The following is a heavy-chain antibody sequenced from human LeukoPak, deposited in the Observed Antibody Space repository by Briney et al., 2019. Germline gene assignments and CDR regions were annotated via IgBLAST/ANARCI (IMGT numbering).Heavy chain of an antibody. CDR1: GFTVSSNY. CDR3: AKVYGDFWSGYYSNYYYMDV. Sequence: GGSLRLSCAASGFTVSSNYMSWVRQAPGKGLEWVSVIYSGGSTYYADSVKGRFTISRDNSKNTLYLQMNSLRAEDTAVYYCAKVYGDFWSGYYSNYYYMDVWGKGTTVTVSS. V-gene: IGHV3-53*01. J-gene: IGHJ6*03. D-gene: IGHD3-3*01. CDR2: IYSGGST.